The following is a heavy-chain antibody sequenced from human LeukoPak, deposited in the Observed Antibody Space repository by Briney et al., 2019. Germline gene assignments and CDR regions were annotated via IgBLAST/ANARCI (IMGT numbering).Heavy chain of an antibody. D-gene: IGHD3-10*02. J-gene: IGHJ6*04. CDR2: ISSSGSTI. CDR3: AELGITMIGGV. CDR1: GFTFSSYE. Sequence: GGSLRLSCAASGFTFSSYEMNWVRQAPGKGLVWVSYISSSGSTIYYADSVKGRFTVSRDNAKNSLYLQMNSLRAEDTAVYYCAELGITMIGGVWGKGTTVTISS. V-gene: IGHV3-48*03.